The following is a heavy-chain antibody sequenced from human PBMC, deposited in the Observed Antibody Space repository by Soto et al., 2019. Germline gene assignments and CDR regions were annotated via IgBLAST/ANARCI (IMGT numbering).Heavy chain of an antibody. D-gene: IGHD6-13*01. V-gene: IGHV3-23*01. Sequence: GGSLRLSCAASGFTFSNNWMSWLRQAPGKGLEWVSAISGSGGSTYYADSVKGRFTISRDNSKNTLYLQMNSLRAEDTAVYYCAKDRDSSSWSRYYYYGMDVWGQGTTVTVSS. CDR1: GFTFSNNW. CDR3: AKDRDSSSWSRYYYYGMDV. CDR2: ISGSGGST. J-gene: IGHJ6*02.